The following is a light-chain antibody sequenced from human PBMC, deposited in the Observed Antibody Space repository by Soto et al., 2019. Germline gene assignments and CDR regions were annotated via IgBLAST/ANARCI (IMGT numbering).Light chain of an antibody. CDR1: SSDVGNYNF. CDR3: CSYAGGYTYV. Sequence: QSALTQPRSVSVSPGQSVTISCTGTSSDVGNYNFVSWYQQHPGKAPKLMIYDVSERPSGVPGRFSASKSGNTASLTISGLQADDEADYYCCSYAGGYTYVFGTGTKVTVL. J-gene: IGLJ1*01. CDR2: DVS. V-gene: IGLV2-11*01.